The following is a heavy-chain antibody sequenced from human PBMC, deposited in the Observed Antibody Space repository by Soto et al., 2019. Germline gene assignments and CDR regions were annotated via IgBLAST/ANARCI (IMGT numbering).Heavy chain of an antibody. CDR3: ADRIYGGWLTGSYDDH. CDR1: GFSLSTNGAG. V-gene: IGHV2-5*02. D-gene: IGHD2-15*01. Sequence: QTTLKESGPTLVKPTQALTLTCTFSGFSLSTNGAGVGWIRQPPAKDLQWLAVVYWDYDKRYSPSLKSRLTITKETSKSQVALTMTNIDPVDTATYYCADRIYGGWLTGSYDDHWGPGTVVTVSS. J-gene: IGHJ5*02. CDR2: VYWDYDK.